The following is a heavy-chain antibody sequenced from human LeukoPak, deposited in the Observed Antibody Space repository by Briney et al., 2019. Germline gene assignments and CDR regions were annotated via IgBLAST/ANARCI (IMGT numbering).Heavy chain of an antibody. V-gene: IGHV3-7*01. CDR1: EFTFSGYW. D-gene: IGHD6-13*01. CDR3: ARDGFVGAADY. Sequence: GGSLRLSCAASEFTFSGYWKNWVRQAPGKGPVGVANINQDGSEKHYMDSVKGRFTISRDNAKNSVFLQMNTLRVEDTAVFYCARDGFVGAADYWGQGTLVTVSS. J-gene: IGHJ4*02. CDR2: INQDGSEK.